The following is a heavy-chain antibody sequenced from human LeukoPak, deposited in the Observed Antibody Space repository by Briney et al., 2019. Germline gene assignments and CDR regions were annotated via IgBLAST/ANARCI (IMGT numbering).Heavy chain of an antibody. J-gene: IGHJ6*03. CDR1: GYSISSGYY. CDR3: ARSHHYYYYMDV. CDR2: IYHSGST. Sequence: PSETLSLTCAVSGYSISSGYYWGWIRQPPGKGLEWIGSIYHSGSTYYNPSLKSRVTIPVDTSKNQFSLKLSSVTAADTAVYYCARSHHYYYYMDVWGKGTTVTVSS. V-gene: IGHV4-38-2*01.